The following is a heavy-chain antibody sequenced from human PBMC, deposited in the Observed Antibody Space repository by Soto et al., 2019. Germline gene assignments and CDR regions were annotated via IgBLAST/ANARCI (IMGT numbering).Heavy chain of an antibody. Sequence: GESLKISCKGSGYSFTSYWIGWVRQMPGKGLEWMGIIYPGDSDTRYSPSFQGQVTISADKSISTAYLQWSSLKASDTAMYYCARELSTPSAVAGPQWAFDIWGQETMVTVSS. J-gene: IGHJ3*02. V-gene: IGHV5-51*01. CDR1: GYSFTSYW. CDR3: ARELSTPSAVAGPQWAFDI. D-gene: IGHD6-19*01. CDR2: IYPGDSDT.